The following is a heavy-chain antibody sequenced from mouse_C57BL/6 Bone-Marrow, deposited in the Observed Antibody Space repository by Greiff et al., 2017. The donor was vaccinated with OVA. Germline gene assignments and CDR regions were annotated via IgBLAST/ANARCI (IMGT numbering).Heavy chain of an antibody. D-gene: IGHD2-12*01. V-gene: IGHV6-3*01. CDR3: TAYYNVMDY. J-gene: IGHJ4*01. CDR1: GFTFRNYW. CDR2: IRLKSDNYAT. Sequence: EVKVEESGGGLVQPGGSTKLSCIASGFTFRNYWMNWVRQSPEKGLEWVAQIRLKSDNYATHYAESVKGRFTISRDDSKNSVYLQMNNLRAEDTGIYYCTAYYNVMDYWGQGTSVTVSS.